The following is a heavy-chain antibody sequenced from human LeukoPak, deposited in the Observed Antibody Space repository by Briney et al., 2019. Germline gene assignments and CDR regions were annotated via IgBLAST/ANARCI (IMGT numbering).Heavy chain of an antibody. Sequence: GMSLRLSCAASGFPFSSYGMHWVRQAPGKGLEWVAAISNDGNNKFYADSVKGRFTISRDNPKNTLYLQMNSLRAEDTAVYYCARAGSSWHFDYWGQGTLVTVSS. J-gene: IGHJ4*02. V-gene: IGHV3-30*03. CDR2: ISNDGNNK. CDR1: GFPFSSYG. CDR3: ARAGSSWHFDY. D-gene: IGHD6-13*01.